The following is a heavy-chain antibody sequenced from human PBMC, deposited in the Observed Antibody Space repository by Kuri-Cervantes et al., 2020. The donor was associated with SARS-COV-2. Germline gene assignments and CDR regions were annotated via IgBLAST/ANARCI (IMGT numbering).Heavy chain of an antibody. CDR3: ARDDGNSDYDWAEGHLDY. D-gene: IGHD5-12*01. J-gene: IGHJ4*02. CDR2: ISYDGSNK. Sequence: GESLKISCAASGFTFSSYGMHWVRQAPGKGLEWVAVISYDGSNKYYADSVKGRFTISRDNSKNTLYLQMNSLRAEDTAVYYCARDDGNSDYDWAEGHLDYCGQAILTVSS. V-gene: IGHV3-30*19. CDR1: GFTFSSYG.